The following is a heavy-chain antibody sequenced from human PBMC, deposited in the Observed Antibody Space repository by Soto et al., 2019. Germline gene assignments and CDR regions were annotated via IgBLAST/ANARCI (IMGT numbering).Heavy chain of an antibody. CDR3: ARGSGPNEDFDI. CDR2: IYYSGST. CDR1: VGSVSSGSYY. D-gene: IGHD2-15*01. V-gene: IGHV4-61*01. J-gene: IGHJ3*02. Sequence: QVQLQESGPGLVKPSETLSLTCTVSVGSVSSGSYYWSWIRQPPGKGLEWIGYIYYSGSTNYNPSLKMRVTISVDPSKNQFSLQRSSVTAADTAVYYGARGSGPNEDFDIWGQGTMFTVSS.